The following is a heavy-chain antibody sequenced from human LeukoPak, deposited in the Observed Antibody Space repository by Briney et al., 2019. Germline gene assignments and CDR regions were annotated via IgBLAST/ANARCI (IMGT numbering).Heavy chain of an antibody. CDR1: GGSISSYY. CDR2: IYYSGST. V-gene: IGHV4-59*01. J-gene: IGHJ4*02. CDR3: AREVGYCSGGSCYSYFDH. Sequence: SETLSLTCTVSGGSISSYYWSWIRQPPGKGLEWIGYIYYSGSTNYNASLTNRVTISVDTSKNQFSLKLSSVTAADTAVYYCAREVGYCSGGSCYSYFDHWGQGTLVTVSS. D-gene: IGHD2-15*01.